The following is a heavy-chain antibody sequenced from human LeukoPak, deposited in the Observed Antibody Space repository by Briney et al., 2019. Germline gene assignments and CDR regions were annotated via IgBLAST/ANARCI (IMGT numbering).Heavy chain of an antibody. J-gene: IGHJ4*02. Sequence: PSETLSLTCTVSGGSISSGDYYWGWIRQPPGKGLEWIGSIYHSGSTYYNPSLKSRVTISVDTSKNQFSLKLSSVTAADTAVYYCARRGATTFDYWGQGTLVTVSS. CDR1: GGSISSGDYY. V-gene: IGHV4-39*07. CDR2: IYHSGST. CDR3: ARRGATTFDY. D-gene: IGHD1-26*01.